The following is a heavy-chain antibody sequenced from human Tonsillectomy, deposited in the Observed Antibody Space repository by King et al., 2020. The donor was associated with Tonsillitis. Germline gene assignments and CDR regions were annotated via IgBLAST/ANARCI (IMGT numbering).Heavy chain of an antibody. V-gene: IGHV3-66*01. CDR3: ARDYSLSGRYYFDC. J-gene: IGHJ4*02. CDR1: GFTVSSNY. D-gene: IGHD3-10*01. CDR2: LYSGGST. Sequence: VQLVESGGGLVQPGGSLRLSCAASGFTVSSNYMSWVRQAPGKGLEWVSVLYSGGSTYYADSVKGRFTISRDNSKNTLYLQMNSLRAEDTAVYYCARDYSLSGRYYFDCWGQGTLVTVSS.